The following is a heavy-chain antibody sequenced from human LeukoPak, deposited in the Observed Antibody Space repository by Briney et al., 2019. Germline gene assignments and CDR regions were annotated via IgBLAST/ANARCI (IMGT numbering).Heavy chain of an antibody. J-gene: IGHJ6*04. Sequence: SETLSLTCAVYGGSFSGYYWSWIRQPPGKGLEWIGEINHRGSTNYNPSLKSRVTISVDTSKNQFSLKLSSVTAADTAVYYCARGPPYAPGVLDVWGKGTTVTMSS. CDR1: GGSFSGYY. D-gene: IGHD7-27*01. CDR3: ARGPPYAPGVLDV. V-gene: IGHV4-34*01. CDR2: INHRGST.